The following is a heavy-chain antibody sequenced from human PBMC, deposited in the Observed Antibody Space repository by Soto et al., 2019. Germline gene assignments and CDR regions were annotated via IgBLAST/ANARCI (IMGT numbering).Heavy chain of an antibody. Sequence: SLRLPCAASGFTFSSYSMNWVRQAPGKGLEWVSSISSSSSYIYYADSVKGRFTISRDNAKNSLYLQMNSLRAEDTAVYYCAREPTVARSYYYGMDVWGQGTTVTVSS. D-gene: IGHD5-12*01. J-gene: IGHJ6*02. CDR2: ISSSSSYI. CDR3: AREPTVARSYYYGMDV. V-gene: IGHV3-21*01. CDR1: GFTFSSYS.